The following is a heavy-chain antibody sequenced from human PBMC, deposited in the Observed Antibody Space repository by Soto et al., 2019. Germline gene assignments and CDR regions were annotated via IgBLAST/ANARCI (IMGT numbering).Heavy chain of an antibody. V-gene: IGHV3-73*01. CDR1: GFTLSDSA. J-gene: IGHJ6*03. CDR3: SRQASDFWSGKPQYYMDV. D-gene: IGHD3-3*01. Sequence: EVQLVESGGGLVQPGGSLKLSCAASGFTLSDSAIHWVRQASGKGLEWVGRIRSKGNNYATTYGASLKGRFTISRDDSKNMAYLQMNSRNTDDAAVYYCSRQASDFWSGKPQYYMDVWGKGTTVTVSS. CDR2: IRSKGNNYAT.